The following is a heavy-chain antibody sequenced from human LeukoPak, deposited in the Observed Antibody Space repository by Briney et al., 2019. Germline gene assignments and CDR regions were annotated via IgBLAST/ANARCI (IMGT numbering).Heavy chain of an antibody. D-gene: IGHD3-22*01. CDR1: GFTFSTYG. Sequence: PGGSLRLSCAASGFTFSTYGMHWVRQAPGKGLEWVAFIRYDGSNKYYADSVKGRFTISRDNSKNTLYLQMNSLRAEDTAVYYCAKDSIGYESSGYPEYWGQGTLVTVSS. CDR2: IRYDGSNK. CDR3: AKDSIGYESSGYPEY. J-gene: IGHJ4*02. V-gene: IGHV3-30*02.